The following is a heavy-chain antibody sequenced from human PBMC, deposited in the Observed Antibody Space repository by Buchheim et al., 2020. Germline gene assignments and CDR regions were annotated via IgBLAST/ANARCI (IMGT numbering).Heavy chain of an antibody. J-gene: IGHJ4*02. CDR2: ISSDGNNK. CDR3: ARDSLYSGSSFFDF. Sequence: QVQLVESGGGVVQPGRSLRLSCAASGFTFSSYAMHWVRQAPGKGLEWVAVISSDGNNKFYAASVKGRFTISRDNSKNTLYLQMNSLRAEDAAVYYCARDSLYSGSSFFDFWGQGT. D-gene: IGHD1-26*01. V-gene: IGHV3-30-3*01. CDR1: GFTFSSYA.